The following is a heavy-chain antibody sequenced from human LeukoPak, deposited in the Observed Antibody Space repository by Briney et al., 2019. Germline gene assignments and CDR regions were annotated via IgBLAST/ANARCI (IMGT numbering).Heavy chain of an antibody. CDR1: GFTFDDYA. Sequence: GRSLRLSCAASGFTFDDYAMHWVRHAPGKGLEWVSGISWNSGSIGYADSVKGRFTISRGNAKNSLYLQMNSLRAEDTALYYCAKDINDYGDYEGLFDYWGQGTLVTVSS. CDR3: AKDINDYGDYEGLFDY. J-gene: IGHJ4*02. CDR2: ISWNSGSI. D-gene: IGHD4-17*01. V-gene: IGHV3-9*01.